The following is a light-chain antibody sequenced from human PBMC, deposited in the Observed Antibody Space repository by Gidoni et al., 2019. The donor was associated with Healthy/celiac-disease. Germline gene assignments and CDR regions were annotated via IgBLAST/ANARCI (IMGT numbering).Light chain of an antibody. CDR3: QQRSNWPRT. CDR2: DAS. Sequence: EIVLTQSPATLSLSPGERATLSCRASQSVSSYLAWYQQKPGQAPRLLIYDASNRATGSPARFSGSGSVTDFTLTISSLEPADFAVYYCQQRSNWPRTFGQGTKVEIK. J-gene: IGKJ1*01. CDR1: QSVSSY. V-gene: IGKV3-11*01.